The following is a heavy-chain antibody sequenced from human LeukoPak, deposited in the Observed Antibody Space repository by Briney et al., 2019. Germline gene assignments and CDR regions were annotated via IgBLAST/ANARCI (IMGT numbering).Heavy chain of an antibody. V-gene: IGHV1-46*01. J-gene: IGHJ4*02. CDR1: GYTFTSYY. D-gene: IGHD2-15*01. CDR2: INPSGGST. CDR3: ATQVVVVAFDY. Sequence: GASVKVSCKASGYTFTSYYMHWVRQAPGQGLEWMGIINPSGGSTSYAQKFQGRVTMTRDTSTSTVYMELSSLRSDDTAVYYCATQVVVVAFDYWGQGTLVTVSS.